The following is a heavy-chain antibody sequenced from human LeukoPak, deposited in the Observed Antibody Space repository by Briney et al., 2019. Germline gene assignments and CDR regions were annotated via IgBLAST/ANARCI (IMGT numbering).Heavy chain of an antibody. Sequence: GGSLRLSCAASGFTFSNYAMSWVRQAPAKGLEWVSAISGSGGSTYYADSVKGRFTISRDNSKNTLYLQMNSLRAEDTAVYYCAKYSSSWPSDYFDYWGQGTLVTVSS. V-gene: IGHV3-23*01. CDR3: AKYSSSWPSDYFDY. J-gene: IGHJ4*02. D-gene: IGHD6-13*01. CDR2: ISGSGGST. CDR1: GFTFSNYA.